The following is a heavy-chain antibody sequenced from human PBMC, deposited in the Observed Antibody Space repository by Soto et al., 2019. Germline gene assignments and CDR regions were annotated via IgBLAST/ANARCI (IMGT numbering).Heavy chain of an antibody. D-gene: IGHD3-22*01. CDR1: GFTVSSNY. CDR3: ARDYYASSGYYLSNYYYGMDV. CDR2: IYSGGST. J-gene: IGHJ6*02. Sequence: GGSLRLSCAASGFTVSSNYMSWVRQAPGKGLEWVSVIYSGGSTYYADSVKGRFTISRDNSKNTLYLQMNSLRAEDTAVYYCARDYYASSGYYLSNYYYGMDVRGQGTTLTVSS. V-gene: IGHV3-53*01.